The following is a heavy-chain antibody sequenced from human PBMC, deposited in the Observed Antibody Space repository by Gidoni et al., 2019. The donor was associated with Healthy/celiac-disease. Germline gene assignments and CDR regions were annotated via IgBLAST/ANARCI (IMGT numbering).Heavy chain of an antibody. CDR1: GFSLRNARMG. CDR2: IFSNNEK. V-gene: IGHV2-26*01. J-gene: IGHJ4*02. CDR3: ARNGRETRVGYCSSTSCLQQLGPFDY. D-gene: IGHD2-2*01. Sequence: QVTLKESGPVLLKPTETLTLTCTVSGFSLRNARMGVSWIRQPPGKALEWVAHIFSNNEKSDSTSVKSRLTISKDTSKSQVVLTMTNMDPVDTATYYCARNGRETRVGYCSSTSCLQQLGPFDYWGQGTLVTVSS.